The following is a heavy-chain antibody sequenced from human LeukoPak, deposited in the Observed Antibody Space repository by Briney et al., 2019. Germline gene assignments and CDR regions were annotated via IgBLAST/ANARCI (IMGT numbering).Heavy chain of an antibody. CDR3: SKDHKFSGYDNYFDY. J-gene: IGHJ4*02. CDR1: GFTFSSFG. Sequence: GGSLRLPCAASGFTFSSFGMSWVRLAPGKGLEWVSSISGGGGSTNYADSVKGRFTISRDNSKNTMYLQMNSLTADDTAVYYCSKDHKFSGYDNYFDYWGQGTLVTVSS. V-gene: IGHV3-23*01. CDR2: ISGGGGST. D-gene: IGHD5-12*01.